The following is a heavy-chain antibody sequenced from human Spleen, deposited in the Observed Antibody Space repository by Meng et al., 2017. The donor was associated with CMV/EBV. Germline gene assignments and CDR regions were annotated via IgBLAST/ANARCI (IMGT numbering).Heavy chain of an antibody. CDR3: ARDRLPMVRGVIGELLDP. CDR2: INTNTGNP. V-gene: IGHV7-4-1*02. Sequence: FTSYAMNWVRQAPGQGLEWMGWINTNTGNPTYAQGFTGRFVFSLDTSVSTAYLQISSLKAEDTAVYYCARDRLPMVRGVIGELLDPWGQGTLDTVSS. CDR1: FTSYA. J-gene: IGHJ5*02. D-gene: IGHD3-10*01.